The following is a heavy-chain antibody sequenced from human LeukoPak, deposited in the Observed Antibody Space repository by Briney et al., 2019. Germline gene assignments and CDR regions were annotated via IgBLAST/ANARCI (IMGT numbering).Heavy chain of an antibody. CDR3: ARAGTGTYYYDSSGSAFEI. Sequence: GGSVRLSCAASGFTFSSYGMHWVRQAPGKELEWVAVIWYDGSNKYYADSLKGRFTISRDNSKNTLYLQMNSLRAEDTAVYYCARAGTGTYYYDSSGSAFEIWGQGTMVTVSS. J-gene: IGHJ3*02. V-gene: IGHV3-33*01. CDR1: GFTFSSYG. D-gene: IGHD3-22*01. CDR2: IWYDGSNK.